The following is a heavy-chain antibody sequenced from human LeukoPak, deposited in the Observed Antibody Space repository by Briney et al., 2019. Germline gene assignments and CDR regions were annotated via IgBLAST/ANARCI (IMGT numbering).Heavy chain of an antibody. Sequence: GGSLRLSCAASGFTFSSYWMHWVRQAPGKGLVWVSRINSAATTTSYADSVKGRFTVSRDNAKNTLYLQMNSLRAEDTAMYYCARVGTTGLDWGQGTLATVSS. CDR1: GFTFSSYW. CDR3: ARVGTTGLD. CDR2: INSAATTT. V-gene: IGHV3-74*01. J-gene: IGHJ4*02. D-gene: IGHD1-1*01.